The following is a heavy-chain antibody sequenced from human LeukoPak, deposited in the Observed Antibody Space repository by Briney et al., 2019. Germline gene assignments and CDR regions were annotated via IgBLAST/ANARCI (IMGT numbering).Heavy chain of an antibody. CDR3: ARGDYSSSWYEYNWFDP. Sequence: PSETLSLTCTVSGGSISSYYWTWIRQPPGKGLEWLGYIYYSGSTSYNPSLKSRVTISVDTSKNQFSLKLSSVTAADTAVYYCARGDYSSSWYEYNWFDPWGQGTLVTVSS. D-gene: IGHD6-13*01. J-gene: IGHJ5*02. CDR2: IYYSGST. CDR1: GGSISSYY. V-gene: IGHV4-59*08.